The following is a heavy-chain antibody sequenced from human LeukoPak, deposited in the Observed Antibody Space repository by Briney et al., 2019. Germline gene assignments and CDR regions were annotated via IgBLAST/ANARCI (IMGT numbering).Heavy chain of an antibody. CDR1: GYTFTGYY. CDR3: ASPGAAAVFSPFDY. J-gene: IGHJ4*02. Sequence: SVKVSCKASGYTFTGYYMHWVRQAPGQRLEWMGGIIPIFGTANYAQKFQGRVTITADESTSTAYMELSSLRSEDTAVYYCASPGAAAVFSPFDYWGQGTLVTVSS. V-gene: IGHV1-69*13. CDR2: IIPIFGTA. D-gene: IGHD6-13*01.